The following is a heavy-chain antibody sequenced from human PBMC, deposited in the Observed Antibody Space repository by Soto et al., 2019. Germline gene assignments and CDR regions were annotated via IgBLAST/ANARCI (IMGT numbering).Heavy chain of an antibody. CDR1: GFTFSGYA. V-gene: IGHV3-30-3*01. D-gene: IGHD3-3*01. CDR3: AREYYDFWSGGFDY. Sequence: PGGSLRLSCAASGFTFSGYAMHWVRQAPGKGLEWVAVISYDGSNKYYADSVKGRFTISRDNSKNTLYLQMNSLRAEDTAVYYCAREYYDFWSGGFDYWGQGTLVTVSS. CDR2: ISYDGSNK. J-gene: IGHJ4*02.